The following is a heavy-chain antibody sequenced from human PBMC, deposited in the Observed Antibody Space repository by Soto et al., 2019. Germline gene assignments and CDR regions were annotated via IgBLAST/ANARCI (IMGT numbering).Heavy chain of an antibody. Sequence: QVQLVESGGGVVQPGRSLRLSCAASGFTFSSYGMHWVRQAPGKGLEWVAVISYDGSNKYYADSVKGRFTISRDNSKNTLYLEMDSVRAGDTAVYYCAKDTRYCGGDCYAYYYYYGMDVWGQGTTGTVSS. V-gene: IGHV3-30*18. CDR1: GFTFSSYG. CDR3: AKDTRYCGGDCYAYYYYYGMDV. J-gene: IGHJ6*02. D-gene: IGHD2-21*02. CDR2: ISYDGSNK.